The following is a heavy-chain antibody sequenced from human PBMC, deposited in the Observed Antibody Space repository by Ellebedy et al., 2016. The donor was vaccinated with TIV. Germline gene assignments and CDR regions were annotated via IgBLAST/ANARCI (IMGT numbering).Heavy chain of an antibody. J-gene: IGHJ3*01. Sequence: GESLKISCAASGLTFSSHAMSWVRQAPGKGLEWVSSITESGGNTYYADSVKGRFTISRDNSKDTLFLQMNSLRAEETALYFCARDHVGVGPAFDVWGQGTMVTVSS. V-gene: IGHV3-23*01. CDR2: ITESGGNT. D-gene: IGHD3-16*01. CDR3: ARDHVGVGPAFDV. CDR1: GLTFSSHA.